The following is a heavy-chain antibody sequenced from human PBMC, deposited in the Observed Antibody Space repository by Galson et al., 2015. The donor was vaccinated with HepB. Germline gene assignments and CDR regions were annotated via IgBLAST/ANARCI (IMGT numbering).Heavy chain of an antibody. Sequence: SLRLSCAASGFTFSSYAMSWVRQAPGKGLEWVSDISGGGRTTYYADSVKGRFTISRDNSKNTLYLQMNSLRAEDTAVYYCAKFRGGHADYWGQGTLVTVSS. CDR3: AKFRGGHADY. D-gene: IGHD3-10*01. J-gene: IGHJ4*02. CDR1: GFTFSSYA. CDR2: ISGGGRTT. V-gene: IGHV3-23*01.